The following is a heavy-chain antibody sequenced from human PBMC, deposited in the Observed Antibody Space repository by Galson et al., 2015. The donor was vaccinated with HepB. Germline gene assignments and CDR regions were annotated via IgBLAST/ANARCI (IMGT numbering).Heavy chain of an antibody. CDR3: ARVTSIYYYNSSYSYYYYGMDV. V-gene: IGHV7-4-1*02. J-gene: IGHJ6*02. CDR1: GYTFTNYA. Sequence: SVKVSCKASGYTFTNYAMNWVRQAPGRGLEWLGWINTNTGNPKYAQGFTGRFVFTLDASVNTAYLQISSLKAEDSAFYYCARVTSIYYYNSSYSYYYYGMDVWGQGTTVTVSS. D-gene: IGHD3-22*01. CDR2: INTNTGNP.